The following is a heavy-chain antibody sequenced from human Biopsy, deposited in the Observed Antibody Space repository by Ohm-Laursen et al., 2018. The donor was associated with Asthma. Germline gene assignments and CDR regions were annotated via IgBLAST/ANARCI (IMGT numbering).Heavy chain of an antibody. CDR2: IIPIFGPT. Sequence: ASVKVSCKASGGTFSSNSINWVRQAPGQGLEWMGRIIPIFGPTNYAQKFQDRVTISADDSTSTAYMELSSLSSEDTALYYCARGPEYVRSSGALDYWGQGTLVTVSS. V-gene: IGHV1-69*13. CDR1: GGTFSSNS. CDR3: ARGPEYVRSSGALDY. D-gene: IGHD2-2*01. J-gene: IGHJ4*02.